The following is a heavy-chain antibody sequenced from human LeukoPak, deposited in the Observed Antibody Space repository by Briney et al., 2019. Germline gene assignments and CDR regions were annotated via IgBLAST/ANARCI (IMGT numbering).Heavy chain of an antibody. CDR3: ARAPESYGSGWYGLY. J-gene: IGHJ4*02. CDR1: GFTFSSYS. Sequence: GKSLRLSCAASGFTFSSYSMHWVRQAPGKGLEWVALISYDGSNKYYADSVKGRFTVSRDNSKNTFFLQMSSLRTEDTAMYYCARAPESYGSGWYGLYWGQGTLVTVSS. V-gene: IGHV3-30-3*01. CDR2: ISYDGSNK. D-gene: IGHD6-19*01.